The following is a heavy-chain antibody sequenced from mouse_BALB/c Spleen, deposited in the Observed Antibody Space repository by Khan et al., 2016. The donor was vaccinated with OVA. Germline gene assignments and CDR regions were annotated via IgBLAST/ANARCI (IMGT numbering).Heavy chain of an antibody. V-gene: IGHV9-3-1*01. CDR1: GYTFTNYA. CDR3: ARGHWYFDV. J-gene: IGHJ1*01. Sequence: QIQLVQSGPELKKPGETVKISCKASGYTFTNYAVNWVRQAPGKGFKWMGWINTYTGEPTYADDFKGRFDFSLETSASAAYLQINNLKNEDTATYVCARGHWYFDVWGAGTTVTVSS. CDR2: INTYTGEP.